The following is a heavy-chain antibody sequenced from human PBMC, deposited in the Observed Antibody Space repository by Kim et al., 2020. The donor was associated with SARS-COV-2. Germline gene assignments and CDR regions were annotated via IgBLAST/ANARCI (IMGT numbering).Heavy chain of an antibody. V-gene: IGHV4-34*01. Sequence: STNSNPSLKRRDTISVDTSKNPFSLKLSSVTAADTAVYYCAREGGSRYSSWGQGTLVTVSS. D-gene: IGHD1-20*01. CDR2: ST. CDR3: AREGGSRYSS. J-gene: IGHJ5*02.